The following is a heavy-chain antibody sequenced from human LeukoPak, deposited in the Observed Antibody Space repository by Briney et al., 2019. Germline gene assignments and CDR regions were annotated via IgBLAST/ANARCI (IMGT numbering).Heavy chain of an antibody. CDR1: GFTFSSYS. D-gene: IGHD3-22*01. CDR2: ISSSSSTV. J-gene: IGHJ4*02. CDR3: ASGSYYYDSSGYYSHY. V-gene: IGHV3-48*01. Sequence: GGSLRLSCAASGFTFSSYSMNWDRQAPGKGLEWVSYISSSSSTVYYADSVKGRFTISRDNAKNSLYLQMNSLRAEDTAVYYCASGSYYYDSSGYYSHYWGQGTLVTVSS.